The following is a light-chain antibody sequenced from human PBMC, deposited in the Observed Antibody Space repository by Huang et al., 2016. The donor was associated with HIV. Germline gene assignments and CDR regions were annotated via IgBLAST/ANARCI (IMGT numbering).Light chain of an antibody. CDR3: QQRTKWPPVLT. CDR1: QSVGVY. Sequence: EIVLTQSPATLSLSPGDRATLSCRASQSVGVYLAWYQQKPGQAPRLIIFEASKRATGIPDRFSGSGSGTDFTLTIDSLQPDDFAIYYCQQRTKWPPVLTFGGGTRVEIK. V-gene: IGKV3-11*01. CDR2: EAS. J-gene: IGKJ4*01.